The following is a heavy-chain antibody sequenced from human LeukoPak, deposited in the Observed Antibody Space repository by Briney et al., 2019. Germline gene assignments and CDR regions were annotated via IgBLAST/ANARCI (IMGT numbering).Heavy chain of an antibody. J-gene: IGHJ4*02. CDR3: ARHQREYYYDSSGYFY. Sequence: GEPLKISCKGSGYSFTSYWIGWVRQMPGKGLEWMGIIYPGDSDTRYNPSFQGQVTISADKSISTAYLQWSSLKASDTAMYYCARHQREYYYDSSGYFYWGQGTLVTVSS. CDR1: GYSFTSYW. D-gene: IGHD3-22*01. CDR2: IYPGDSDT. V-gene: IGHV5-51*01.